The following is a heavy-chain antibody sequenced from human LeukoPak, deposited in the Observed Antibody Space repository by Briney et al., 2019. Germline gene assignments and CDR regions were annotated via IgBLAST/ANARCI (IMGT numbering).Heavy chain of an antibody. J-gene: IGHJ4*02. CDR2: ISYDGSKK. V-gene: IGHV3-30*04. CDR3: AGEGREYGSAIYFYYFDY. D-gene: IGHD3-10*01. CDR1: GFTFSTYA. Sequence: GGSLRLSCAASGFTFSTYAMEWVRQAPGKGPEWVAVISYDGSKKYYVDPVKGRFTISRDNSKNTLYLQMNSLRAEDTAVYYCAGEGREYGSAIYFYYFDYWGQGTLATVSS.